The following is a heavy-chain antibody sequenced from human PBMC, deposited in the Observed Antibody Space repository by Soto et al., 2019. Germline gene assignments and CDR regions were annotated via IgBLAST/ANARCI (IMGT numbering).Heavy chain of an antibody. V-gene: IGHV4-34*01. D-gene: IGHD3-16*01. CDR3: ARGYYDYVWGSYPKGYGMDV. CDR2: INHSGST. Sequence: SATLSHTCAVYGGSFSCYYWSGIRQPPGKGLEWIGEINHSGSTNYNPSLKSRVTISVDTSKNQFSLKLSSVTAADTAVYYCARGYYDYVWGSYPKGYGMDVWGQGTTVTVSS. CDR1: GGSFSCYY. J-gene: IGHJ6*02.